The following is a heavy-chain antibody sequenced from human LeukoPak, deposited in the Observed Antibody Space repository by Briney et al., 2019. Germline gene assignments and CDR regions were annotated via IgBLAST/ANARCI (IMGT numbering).Heavy chain of an antibody. V-gene: IGHV3-23*01. CDR1: GFTFSSYA. J-gene: IGHJ4*02. Sequence: PGGSLRLSCTASGFTFSSYAVIWVPEAPGEGVKCFSAISGSGGRTYYADPVKGRFTISRDNSKNKLYLQMNSLITEQTAEYYCAKEALGESSSWDPFDYWGQGTLVTVSS. CDR2: ISGSGGRT. CDR3: AKEALGESSSWDPFDY. D-gene: IGHD6-13*01.